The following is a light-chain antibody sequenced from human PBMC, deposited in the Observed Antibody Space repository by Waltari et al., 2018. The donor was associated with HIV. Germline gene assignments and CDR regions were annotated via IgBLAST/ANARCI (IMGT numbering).Light chain of an antibody. CDR2: GNV. V-gene: IGLV1-40*01. CDR3: QSYDTSLTDII. J-gene: IGLJ2*01. CDR1: SSHVEAAYD. Sequence: QSVLTQPPSVSGAPGQRVPISCTKRSSHVEAAYDVHWFQQVPGTAPKLLIYGNVNRPSGVPDRFSGSRSGTSASLAITGLQAEDEADYYCQSYDTSLTDIIFGGGTKLTVL.